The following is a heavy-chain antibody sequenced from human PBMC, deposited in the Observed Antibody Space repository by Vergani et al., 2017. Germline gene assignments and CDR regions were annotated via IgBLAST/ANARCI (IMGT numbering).Heavy chain of an antibody. J-gene: IGHJ4*02. Sequence: QITLKESGPTLVKPTQTLTLTCTFSGFSLSASATGVAWIRQPPGKALEWLGVVYYNDEKRYTPSLKGRLTITTDTSTSQVVLTMTNMDRVDTATYSCAHIQFNGSCQNAELYYWGQGTLVTVSS. CDR2: VYYNDEK. V-gene: IGHV2-5*01. D-gene: IGHD1-26*01. CDR1: GFSLSASATG. CDR3: AHIQFNGSCQNAELYY.